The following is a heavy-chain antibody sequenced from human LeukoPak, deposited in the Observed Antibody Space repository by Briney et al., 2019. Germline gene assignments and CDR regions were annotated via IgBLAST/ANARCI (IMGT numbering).Heavy chain of an antibody. Sequence: GASVKVSCKASGYTFTSYAISWVRQAPGQGLEWMGGIIPIFGTANYAQKFQGRVTITADESTSTAYMELSSLRSEDTAVYYCARDLDSSSWYGYYYYYGMDVWGQGTTVTVSS. CDR1: GYTFTSYA. V-gene: IGHV1-69*13. CDR2: IIPIFGTA. J-gene: IGHJ6*02. D-gene: IGHD6-13*01. CDR3: ARDLDSSSWYGYYYYYGMDV.